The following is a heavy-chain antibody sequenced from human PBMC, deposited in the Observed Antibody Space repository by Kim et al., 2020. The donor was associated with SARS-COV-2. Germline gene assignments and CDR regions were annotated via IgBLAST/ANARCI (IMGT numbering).Heavy chain of an antibody. CDR1: GFTFSSYW. J-gene: IGHJ3*02. D-gene: IGHD2-15*01. V-gene: IGHV3-7*01. CDR3: AREGGGGYCSGGSCLTDAFDI. Sequence: GGSLRLSCAASGFTFSSYWMSWVRQAPGKGLEWVANIKQDGSEKYYVDSVKGRFTISRDNAKNSLYLQMNSLRAEDTAVYYCAREGGGGYCSGGSCLTDAFDIWGQGTMVTVSS. CDR2: IKQDGSEK.